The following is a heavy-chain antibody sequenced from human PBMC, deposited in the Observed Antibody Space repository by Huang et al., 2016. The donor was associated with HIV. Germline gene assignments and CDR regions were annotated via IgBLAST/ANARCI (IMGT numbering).Heavy chain of an antibody. D-gene: IGHD6-13*01. CDR3: ARAPIAGGGRDFDEGAEYDY. CDR2: IIPILGTA. Sequence: QVKLVQSGAEVKKPGSSVKVSCKASGGTFSSYGISWVRQAPGPGLEWVGGIIPILGTAKYAQKFQDSVTITADESTSTTYMEVSSLGSEDTAVYYCARAPIAGGGRDFDEGAEYDYWGQGTLVTVSS. V-gene: IGHV1-69*01. CDR1: GGTFSSYG. J-gene: IGHJ4*02.